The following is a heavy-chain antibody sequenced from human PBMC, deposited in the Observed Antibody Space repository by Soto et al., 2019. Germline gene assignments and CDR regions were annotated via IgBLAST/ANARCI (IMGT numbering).Heavy chain of an antibody. CDR1: GFTFSSYG. V-gene: IGHV3-33*01. CDR2: IWYDGSNK. J-gene: IGHJ6*02. Sequence: QVQLVESGGGVVQPGRSLRLSCAASGFTFSSYGMNWVRQAQGKGLEWVAVIWYDGSNKYYADSVKGRFTISRDNSKNTLYLQMNSLRADDTAVYYCAREVGGAVAGSDYYGMDVWGQGTTVTVSS. CDR3: AREVGGAVAGSDYYGMDV. D-gene: IGHD6-19*01.